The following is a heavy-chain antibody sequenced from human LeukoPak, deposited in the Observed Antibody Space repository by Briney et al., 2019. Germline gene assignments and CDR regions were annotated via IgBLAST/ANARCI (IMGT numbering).Heavy chain of an antibody. D-gene: IGHD5-12*01. Sequence: GGSLRLSCAASGFTVSSNYMSWVRQAPGKGLEWVSVIYSGGSTYYADSVKGRFTISRDNSKNTLYPQMNSLRADDTAVYYCARRGSGYDDPVDYWGQGTLVTVSS. CDR3: ARRGSGYDDPVDY. V-gene: IGHV3-66*01. J-gene: IGHJ4*02. CDR2: IYSGGST. CDR1: GFTVSSNY.